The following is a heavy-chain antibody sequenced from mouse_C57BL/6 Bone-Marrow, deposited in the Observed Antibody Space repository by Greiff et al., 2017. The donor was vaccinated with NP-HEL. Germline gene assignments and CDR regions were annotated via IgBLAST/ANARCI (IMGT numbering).Heavy chain of an antibody. J-gene: IGHJ3*01. CDR2: IDPETGGT. D-gene: IGHD1-1*01. CDR3: TPDPYYYGSSYRFAY. V-gene: IGHV1-15*01. CDR1: GYTFTDYE. Sequence: QFQLQQSGAGLVRPGASVTLSCKASGYTFTDYEMHWVKQTPLHGLEWIGAIDPETGGTASNQKFKGKAILTADKSSSTAYMELRSLTSEDSAVYYCTPDPYYYGSSYRFAYWGQGTLVTVSA.